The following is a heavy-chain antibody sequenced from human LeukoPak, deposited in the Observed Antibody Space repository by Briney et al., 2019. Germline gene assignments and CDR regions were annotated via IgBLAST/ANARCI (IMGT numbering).Heavy chain of an antibody. D-gene: IGHD3-22*01. V-gene: IGHV4-34*01. Sequence: SETLSLTCAVYGGSFSGYYWSWIRQPPGKGLEWIGEINHSGSTNYNPSLKSRVTISVDTSKNQFSLKLSSVTAADTAVYYCAREEAGWDSSGAYMDVWGKGTTVTVSS. CDR1: GGSFSGYY. CDR2: INHSGST. J-gene: IGHJ6*03. CDR3: AREEAGWDSSGAYMDV.